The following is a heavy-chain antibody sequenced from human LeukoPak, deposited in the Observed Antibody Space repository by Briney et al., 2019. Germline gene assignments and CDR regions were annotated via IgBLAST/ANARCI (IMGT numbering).Heavy chain of an antibody. V-gene: IGHV3-74*01. J-gene: IGHJ4*02. CDR3: ARSGWPYYFDY. Sequence: GGSLRLSCAASGFTFSSYWMHWVRHDPGKGLVWVSLIHSDGISTSSADSVRAPFTISRDDAKSTLYLQMNSLRAEDTAVYYCARSGWPYYFDYWGQGTLVTVSS. CDR1: GFTFSSYW. D-gene: IGHD3-22*01. CDR2: IHSDGIST.